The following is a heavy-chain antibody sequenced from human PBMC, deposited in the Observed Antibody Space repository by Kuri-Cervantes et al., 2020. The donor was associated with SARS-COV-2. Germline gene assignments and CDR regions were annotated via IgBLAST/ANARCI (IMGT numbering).Heavy chain of an antibody. V-gene: IGHV1-18*01. Sequence: ASVKVSCKASGYTFTSYDINWVRQATGQGLEWMGWISAYNGNINYAQKLQGRVTMTTDTSTSTAYMELRSLRSDDTAVYYCARDIVGAPYYYYYYMDVWGKGTTVTVSS. CDR2: ISAYNGNI. D-gene: IGHD1-26*01. J-gene: IGHJ6*03. CDR3: ARDIVGAPYYYYYYMDV. CDR1: GYTFTSYD.